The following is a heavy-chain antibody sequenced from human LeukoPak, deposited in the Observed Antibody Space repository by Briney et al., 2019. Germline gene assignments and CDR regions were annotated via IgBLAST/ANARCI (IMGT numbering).Heavy chain of an antibody. CDR1: GGTLSGYA. D-gene: IGHD6-13*01. CDR2: IIPIYGTP. Sequence: SVKVSCKASGGTLSGYAISWVRQAPGQGLEWMGGIIPIYGTPHYAQKFQGRVTITADISASTGYMELSSLRSEDTAVYYCARVVAAGKMVYWGQGTLVTVSS. CDR3: ARVVAAGKMVY. J-gene: IGHJ4*02. V-gene: IGHV1-69*06.